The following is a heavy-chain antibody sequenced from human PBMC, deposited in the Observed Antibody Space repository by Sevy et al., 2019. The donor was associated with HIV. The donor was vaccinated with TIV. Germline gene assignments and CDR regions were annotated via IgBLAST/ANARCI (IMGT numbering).Heavy chain of an antibody. Sequence: GGSLRLSCAGSGFTFSSYWMHWVRQDPGKGLVWVSRINSDGNKTTYADSVKGRFTISRDNAKNSLYLQMNSLRAEDTGVYYCARDSCKAVAAFFWGQGTMVTVSS. D-gene: IGHD6-19*01. CDR2: INSDGNKT. CDR3: ARDSCKAVAAFF. V-gene: IGHV3-74*03. CDR1: GFTFSSYW. J-gene: IGHJ3*01.